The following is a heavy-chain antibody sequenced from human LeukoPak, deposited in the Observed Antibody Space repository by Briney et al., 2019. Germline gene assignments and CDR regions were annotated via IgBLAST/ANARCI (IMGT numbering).Heavy chain of an antibody. Sequence: GGSLRLSCAASGFTFSSYAMHWVRQAPGKGLEWVAVISYDGSNKYYADSVKGRFTISRDNSKNTLYLQMNSLRAEDTAVYYCARSYGSGSYYNPGDVWGKGTTVTVSS. CDR1: GFTFSSYA. CDR3: ARSYGSGSYYNPGDV. J-gene: IGHJ6*04. D-gene: IGHD3-10*01. V-gene: IGHV3-30*04. CDR2: ISYDGSNK.